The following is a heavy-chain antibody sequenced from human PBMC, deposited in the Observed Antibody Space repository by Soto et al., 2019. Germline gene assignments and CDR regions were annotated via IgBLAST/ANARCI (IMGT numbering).Heavy chain of an antibody. CDR3: ARDWRARGTHRELRYYYGMDV. Sequence: GGSLRLSCAASGFTFSSYSMNWVRQAPGKGLEWVSYISSSSSTIYYADSVKGRFTISRENAKNSLYLQMNSLRDEDTAVYYCARDWRARGTHRELRYYYGMDVWGQGTTVTVSS. V-gene: IGHV3-48*02. CDR1: GFTFSSYS. CDR2: ISSSSSTI. J-gene: IGHJ6*02. D-gene: IGHD1-26*01.